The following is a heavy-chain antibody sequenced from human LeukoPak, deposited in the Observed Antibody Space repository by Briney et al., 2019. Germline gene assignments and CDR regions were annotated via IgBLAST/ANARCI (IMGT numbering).Heavy chain of an antibody. V-gene: IGHV4-39*01. D-gene: IGHD4-23*01. CDR1: GGSISNSSYY. J-gene: IGHJ4*02. CDR3: ARHWVVTPNY. CDR2: IYYSGSA. Sequence: SETLSLTCIVTGGSISNSSYYWGWIRQPPGKGLEWIGSIYYSGSAYYNPSLKSRVTISVDTSKNQFSLKLTSVTAADTAVYYCARHWVVTPNYWGQGTLVTVSS.